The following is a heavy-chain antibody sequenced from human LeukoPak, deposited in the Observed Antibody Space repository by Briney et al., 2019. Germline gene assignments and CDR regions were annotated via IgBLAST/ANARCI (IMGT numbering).Heavy chain of an antibody. Sequence: SETLSLTCTVSGGSISSYYWSWIRQPPGKGLEWIGYIYYSGSTNYNPSLKSRVTISVDTSKNQFSLKLSSVTAADTAVYYCAXXXXTGXSSGWYDYWGQGTLVTVSS. J-gene: IGHJ4*02. CDR2: IYYSGST. V-gene: IGHV4-59*01. CDR1: GGSISSYY. CDR3: AXXXXTGXSSGWYDY. D-gene: IGHD6-19*01.